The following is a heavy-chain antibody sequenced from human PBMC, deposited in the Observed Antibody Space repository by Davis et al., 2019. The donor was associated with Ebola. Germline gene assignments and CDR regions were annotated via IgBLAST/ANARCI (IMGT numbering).Heavy chain of an antibody. J-gene: IGHJ4*02. D-gene: IGHD1-26*01. V-gene: IGHV3-30-3*02. CDR2: ISYDGSNK. Sequence: SCKASGFTFSSYAMHWVRQAPGKGLEWVAVISYDGSNKYYADSVKGRFTISRDNSKNTLYLQMNSLRAEDTAVYYCAKSIVGATSSWGQGTLVTVSS. CDR1: GFTFSSYA. CDR3: AKSIVGATSS.